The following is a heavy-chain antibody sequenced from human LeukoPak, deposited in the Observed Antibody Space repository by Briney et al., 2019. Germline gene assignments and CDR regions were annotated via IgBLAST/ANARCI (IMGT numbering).Heavy chain of an antibody. J-gene: IGHJ4*02. D-gene: IGHD1-26*01. Sequence: GASVKVSCKASGGTFSSYAISWVRQAPGQGLEWMGGIIPIFGTANYAQKFQGRVTITADESTSTAYMELSSLRSEDTAVYYCASPTWEPSGPTPFDYWGQGTLVTVSS. V-gene: IGHV1-69*13. CDR2: IIPIFGTA. CDR1: GGTFSSYA. CDR3: ASPTWEPSGPTPFDY.